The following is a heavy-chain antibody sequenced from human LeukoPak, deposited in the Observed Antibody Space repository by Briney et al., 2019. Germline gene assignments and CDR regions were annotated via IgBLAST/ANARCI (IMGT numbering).Heavy chain of an antibody. CDR1: GYTFTGYY. CDR2: INPNSGGT. Sequence: GASVKVSCKASGYTFTGYYMHWVRQAPGQGLEWMGWINPNSGGTNYAQKFQGRVTMTRDTSISTAYMELSRLRSDATAVYYCARESGIAENAFDIWGQGTMVTVSS. V-gene: IGHV1-2*02. D-gene: IGHD6-13*01. CDR3: ARESGIAENAFDI. J-gene: IGHJ3*02.